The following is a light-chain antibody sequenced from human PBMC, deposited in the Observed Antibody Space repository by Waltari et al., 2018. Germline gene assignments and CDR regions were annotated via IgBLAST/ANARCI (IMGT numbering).Light chain of an antibody. Sequence: DIQLTQSPSFLSASVGDRVTITCRASQGISSYLAWYQQKPGKAPKLLSESAATLQSGVPSSFSGNGSGTEFTLTIGSLQPEDFATYYCQQLNSYPFTFGPGTTVD. CDR2: SAA. V-gene: IGKV1-9*01. CDR1: QGISSY. J-gene: IGKJ3*01. CDR3: QQLNSYPFT.